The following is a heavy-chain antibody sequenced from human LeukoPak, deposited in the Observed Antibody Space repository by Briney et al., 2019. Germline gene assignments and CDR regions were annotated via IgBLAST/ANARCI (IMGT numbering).Heavy chain of an antibody. CDR2: IYHSGST. Sequence: SETLSLTCAVSGYSISSGYYWGWIRQPPGKGLEWIGSIYHSGSTYYNPSLKSRVTISVDTSKNQFSLKLSSVTAADTAVYYCARQGTVIAIMSYWGQGTLVTVSS. V-gene: IGHV4-38-2*01. CDR1: GYSISSGYY. CDR3: ARQGTVIAIMSY. J-gene: IGHJ4*02. D-gene: IGHD3-22*01.